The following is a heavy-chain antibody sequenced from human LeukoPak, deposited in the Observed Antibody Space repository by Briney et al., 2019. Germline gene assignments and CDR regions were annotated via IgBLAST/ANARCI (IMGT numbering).Heavy chain of an antibody. Sequence: GASVKVSCKASGYTFTSYGISWVRQAPGQGLERMGWISAYNGNTNYAQKLQGRVTMTTDTSTSTAYMELRSLRSDDTAVYYCARTPGIAAAGLGPWFDPWGQGTLVTVSS. CDR2: ISAYNGNT. D-gene: IGHD6-13*01. CDR3: ARTPGIAAAGLGPWFDP. CDR1: GYTFTSYG. J-gene: IGHJ5*02. V-gene: IGHV1-18*01.